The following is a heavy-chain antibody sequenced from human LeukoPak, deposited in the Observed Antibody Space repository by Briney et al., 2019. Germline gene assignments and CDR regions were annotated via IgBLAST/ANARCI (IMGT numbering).Heavy chain of an antibody. V-gene: IGHV3-48*04. Sequence: PGGSLRLSCAASGFTFSSYSMNWVRQAPGKGLEWVSYISSSGSTIYYADSVKGRFTISRDNAKNSLYLQMNSLRAEDTAVYYCARVQGFGIAAAGYDAFDIWGQGTMVTVSS. D-gene: IGHD6-13*01. CDR1: GFTFSSYS. CDR3: ARVQGFGIAAAGYDAFDI. CDR2: ISSSGSTI. J-gene: IGHJ3*02.